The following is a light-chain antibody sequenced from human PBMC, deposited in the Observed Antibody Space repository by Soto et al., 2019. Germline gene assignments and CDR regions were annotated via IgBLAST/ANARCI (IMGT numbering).Light chain of an antibody. J-gene: IGKJ4*01. CDR2: DIL. V-gene: IGKV3D-15*01. CDR3: QQYNSCPLT. CDR1: QSVSND. Sequence: EMVLTKSPGTLSLCPGDRATVSCRASQSVSNDYVAWVQQKPGQTPRLVIYDILTRSTGVPTRISGSGSGTEFTLTIISLQSEDFAVYYCQQYNSCPLTFGGGTKVDIK.